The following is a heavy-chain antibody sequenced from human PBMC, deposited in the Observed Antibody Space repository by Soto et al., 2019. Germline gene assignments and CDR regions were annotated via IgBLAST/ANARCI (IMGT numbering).Heavy chain of an antibody. J-gene: IGHJ6*02. CDR1: GGSISSYY. D-gene: IGHD6-13*01. CDR3: ARGLGNYEYYGMDV. Sequence: PSETLSLTCTVSGGSISSYYWGWIRQPPGKGLEWIGYIYYSGSTNYNPSLKSRVTISVDTSKNQFSLKLSSVTAADTAVYYCARGLGNYEYYGMDVWGQGTTVTVSS. V-gene: IGHV4-59*01. CDR2: IYYSGST.